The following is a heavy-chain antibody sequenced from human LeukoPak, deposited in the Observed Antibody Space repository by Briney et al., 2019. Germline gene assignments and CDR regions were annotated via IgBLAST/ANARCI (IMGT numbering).Heavy chain of an antibody. J-gene: IGHJ4*02. CDR1: GFTFSSYA. Sequence: GGSLRPSCAASGFTFSSYAMHWVRQAPGKGLEWVAVISYDGSNKYYADSVKGRFTISRDNSKNTLYLQMNSLRAEDTAVYYCARSGYSSGFDYWGQGTLVTVSS. CDR3: ARSGYSSGFDY. V-gene: IGHV3-30-3*01. CDR2: ISYDGSNK. D-gene: IGHD6-19*01.